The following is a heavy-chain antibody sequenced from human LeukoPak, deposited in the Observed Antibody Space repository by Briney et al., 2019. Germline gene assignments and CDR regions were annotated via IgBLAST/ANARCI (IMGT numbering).Heavy chain of an antibody. CDR2: IYHSGST. CDR1: GYSISSGYY. Sequence: SETLSLTCTVSGYSISSGYYWGWIRQPPGKGLEWIGSIYHSGSTYYNPSLKSRVTISVDTSKNQFSLKLSSVTAADTAVYYCARVESSSPFDYWGQGTLVTVSS. V-gene: IGHV4-38-2*02. CDR3: ARVESSSPFDY. J-gene: IGHJ4*02. D-gene: IGHD6-13*01.